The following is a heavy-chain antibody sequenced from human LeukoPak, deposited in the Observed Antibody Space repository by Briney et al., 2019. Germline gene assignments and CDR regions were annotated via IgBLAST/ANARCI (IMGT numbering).Heavy chain of an antibody. J-gene: IGHJ3*02. CDR2: IIPIFGTA. CDR3: ARVRIGVAGNTFDM. V-gene: IGHV1-69*01. Sequence: SVKVSCKASGGTFSSYAISWVRQAPGQGLEWMGGIIPIFGTANYAHKFQGRVTITADESTSTAYMELSSLRSEDTAVYYCARVRIGVAGNTFDMWGQGTMVTVS. D-gene: IGHD6-19*01. CDR1: GGTFSSYA.